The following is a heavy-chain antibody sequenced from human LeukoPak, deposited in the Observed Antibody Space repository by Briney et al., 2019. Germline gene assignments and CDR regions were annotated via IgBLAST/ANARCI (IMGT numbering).Heavy chain of an antibody. CDR2: ISSSGSTI. CDR3: ARKTDSGGQGDY. V-gene: IGHV3-48*03. J-gene: IGHJ4*02. D-gene: IGHD3-22*01. Sequence: GGSLRLSCAASGFTFSSYEMNWVRQAPGKGLEWVSYISSSGSTIYYADSVKGRFTISRDNSKNTLYLQMNSLRAEDTAVYYCARKTDSGGQGDYWGPGTLVTVSS. CDR1: GFTFSSYE.